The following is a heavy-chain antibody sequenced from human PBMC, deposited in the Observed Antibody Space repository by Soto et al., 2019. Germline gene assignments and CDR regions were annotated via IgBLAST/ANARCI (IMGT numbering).Heavy chain of an antibody. J-gene: IGHJ4*02. D-gene: IGHD6-13*01. CDR3: ARHGDIAARPTYFDY. Sequence: SETLSLTCAVSGGSISTSNWWSWVRQPPGKGLEWIGEVYRTGSTNYNPSLESRLTISVDKSKNQFSLKLSSVTAADTAVYYCARHGDIAARPTYFDYWGQGTLVTVS. CDR2: VYRTGST. V-gene: IGHV4-4*02. CDR1: GGSISTSNW.